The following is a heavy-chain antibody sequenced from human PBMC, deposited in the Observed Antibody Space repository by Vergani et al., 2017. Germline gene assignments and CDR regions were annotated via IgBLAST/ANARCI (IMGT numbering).Heavy chain of an antibody. CDR2: ISGSGGST. Sequence: EVQLVESGGGLVQPGGSLRLSCAASGFTFSSYAMSWVRQAPGKGLEWVSAISGSGGSTYYADSVKGRFTISRDNSKNTRYLQMNSLSAEDTAVYYCAKGQKVVVAAFDYWGQGTLVTVSS. CDR1: GFTFSSYA. J-gene: IGHJ4*02. V-gene: IGHV3-23*04. CDR3: AKGQKVVVAAFDY. D-gene: IGHD2-15*01.